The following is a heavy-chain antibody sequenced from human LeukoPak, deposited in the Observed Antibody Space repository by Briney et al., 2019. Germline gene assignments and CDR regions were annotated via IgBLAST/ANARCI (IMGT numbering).Heavy chain of an antibody. J-gene: IGHJ6*03. D-gene: IGHD5-12*01. CDR2: ISGNGADT. CDR3: AKGGGYEAQYYYYYLDV. CDR1: GFTFNTYA. V-gene: IGHV3-23*01. Sequence: GGSLRLSCAASGFTFNTYAMTWVRQAPGKGLEWVSAISGNGADTYYADSVKGRFTISRDNSKNTLYLQMNSLRAEDTAVYYCAKGGGYEAQYYYYYLDVWGKGTTVTISS.